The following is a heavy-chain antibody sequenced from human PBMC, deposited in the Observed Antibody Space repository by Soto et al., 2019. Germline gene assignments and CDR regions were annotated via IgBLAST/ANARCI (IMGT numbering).Heavy chain of an antibody. CDR2: ISTYSGDT. CDR1: GYTFFTYD. D-gene: IGHD5-12*01. CDR3: ARHHVPTTSENWFDP. J-gene: IGHJ5*02. Sequence: QVHLVQSGVEVKTPGASVKVSCQASGYTFFTYDISWVRQAPGQGLEWMGWISTYSGDTKYAQKFQCRVTMTTDTSTTTDYLELRSMRSDDTAVYYCARHHVPTTSENWFDPWGQGTLVTVSS. V-gene: IGHV1-18*01.